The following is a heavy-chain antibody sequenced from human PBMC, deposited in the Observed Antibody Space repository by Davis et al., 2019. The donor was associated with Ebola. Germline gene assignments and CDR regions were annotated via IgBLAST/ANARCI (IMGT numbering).Heavy chain of an antibody. CDR3: AKGYDFWSGYPI. Sequence: GGSLRLSCAASGFTVSSNYMSWVRQAPGKGLEWVSAISGSGGSTYYADSVKGRFTISRDNSKNTLYLQMNSLRAEDTAVYYCAKGYDFWSGYPIWGQGTLVTVSS. J-gene: IGHJ4*02. CDR1: GFTVSSNY. V-gene: IGHV3-23*01. D-gene: IGHD3-3*01. CDR2: ISGSGGST.